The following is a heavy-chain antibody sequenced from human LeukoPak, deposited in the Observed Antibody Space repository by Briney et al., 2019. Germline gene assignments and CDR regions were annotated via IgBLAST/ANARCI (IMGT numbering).Heavy chain of an antibody. CDR1: GFTFDDYA. Sequence: PGGSLRLSCAASGFTFDDYAMHWVRQAPGKGLEWVSGISWNSGSIGYADSVKGRFTISRDSAKNSLYLQMNSLRAEDTALYYCAKDIGYCSGGSCYHFDYWGQGTLVTVSS. CDR2: ISWNSGSI. CDR3: AKDIGYCSGGSCYHFDY. V-gene: IGHV3-9*01. D-gene: IGHD2-15*01. J-gene: IGHJ4*02.